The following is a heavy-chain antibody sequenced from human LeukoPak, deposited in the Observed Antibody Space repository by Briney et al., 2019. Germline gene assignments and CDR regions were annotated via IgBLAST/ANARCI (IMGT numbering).Heavy chain of an antibody. D-gene: IGHD3-16*01. CDR3: ARGGSTYPFDY. J-gene: IGHJ4*02. CDR1: GFAVSSNH. Sequence: PGGSLRLSCAASGFAVSSNHVSWVRQAPGKGLEWVLVIYSGGSTYYADSAQGRFTGSRDFSKNALYLRMNSLRVEDTAVYYCARGGSTYPFDYWGQGTLVTVTS. V-gene: IGHV3-53*01. CDR2: IYSGGST.